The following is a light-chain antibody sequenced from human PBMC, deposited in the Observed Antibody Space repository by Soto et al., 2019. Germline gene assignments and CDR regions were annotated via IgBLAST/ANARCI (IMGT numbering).Light chain of an antibody. CDR3: QQYYSYPT. CDR2: AAS. V-gene: IGKV1-8*01. J-gene: IGKJ5*01. Sequence: AMRMTQSPSSLSASTGDRVTITCRASQGISSYLAWYQQNPGKAPKLLIYAASTLQSGVPSRFSGSGSGTAFTLTISCLQSEDFATYHCQQYYSYPTFGQGTRLEIK. CDR1: QGISSY.